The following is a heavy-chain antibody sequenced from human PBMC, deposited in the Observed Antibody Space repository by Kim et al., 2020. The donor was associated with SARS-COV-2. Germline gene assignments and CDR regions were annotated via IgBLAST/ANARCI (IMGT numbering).Heavy chain of an antibody. D-gene: IGHD3-16*01. CDR2: IYYSGST. CDR3: ARIVGEGY. J-gene: IGHJ4*02. CDR1: GGSISSSSYY. Sequence: SETLSLTCTVSGGSISSSSYYWGWIRQPPGKGLEWIGSIYYSGSTYYNPSLKSRVTISVDTSKNQFSLKLSSVTAADTAVYYCARIVGEGYWGQGTLVTVSS. V-gene: IGHV4-39*01.